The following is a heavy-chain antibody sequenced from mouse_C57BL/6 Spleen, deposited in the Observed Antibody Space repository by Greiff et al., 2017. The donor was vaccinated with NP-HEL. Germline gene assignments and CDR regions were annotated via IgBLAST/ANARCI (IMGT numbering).Heavy chain of an antibody. J-gene: IGHJ4*01. CDR1: GYTFTSYW. CDR3: ARSGGSSYEYAMDY. Sequence: VQLQQSGAELVKPGASVKLSCKASGYTFTSYWMHWVKQRPGRGLEWIGRIDPNSGGTKYNEKFKSKATLTVDTPSSTAYLQLSSLTSEDSAVYSCARSGGSSYEYAMDYWGQGTSVTVAS. V-gene: IGHV1-72*01. D-gene: IGHD1-1*01. CDR2: IDPNSGGT.